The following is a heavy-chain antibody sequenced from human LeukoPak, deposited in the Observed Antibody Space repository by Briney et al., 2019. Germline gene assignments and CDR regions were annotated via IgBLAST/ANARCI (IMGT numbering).Heavy chain of an antibody. CDR2: INSDGSST. CDR1: GFTFSSNW. D-gene: IGHD6-13*01. J-gene: IGHJ4*02. V-gene: IGHV3-74*01. Sequence: GGSLRLSCAASGFTFSSNWMHWVRQAPGKGLVWVSRINSDGSSTSYVDPVKGRFTISRDNAKNTLDLQMNSLRAEDTAVYYCARGSIAAALFDCWGQGTLVTVSS. CDR3: ARGSIAAALFDC.